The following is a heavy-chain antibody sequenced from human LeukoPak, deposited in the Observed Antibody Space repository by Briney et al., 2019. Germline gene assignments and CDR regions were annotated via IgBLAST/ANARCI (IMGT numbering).Heavy chain of an antibody. CDR3: AKDRVDGSGSQFDS. J-gene: IGHJ4*02. V-gene: IGHV3-48*01. D-gene: IGHD3-10*01. CDR1: GFTFSSYS. CDR2: ISSSSSTI. Sequence: PGGSLRLSCAASGFTFSSYSMNWVRQAPGKGLEWVSYISSSSSTIYYADSVKGRFTISRDNAKNSLYLQMNSLRAEDTAVYYCAKDRVDGSGSQFDSWGQGSLVIVSS.